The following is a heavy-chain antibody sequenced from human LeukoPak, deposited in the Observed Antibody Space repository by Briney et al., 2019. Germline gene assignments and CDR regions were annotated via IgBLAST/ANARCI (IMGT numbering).Heavy chain of an antibody. D-gene: IGHD2-2*01. V-gene: IGHV3-23*01. J-gene: IGHJ4*02. CDR1: RFPFSSYA. Sequence: GGSLRLSCTASRFPFSSYAMSWVREAPGEGLEGVSSISGSGDTPYYTVSEKGRFTISRDNSKNALYLQMSSLRAEDTAVYDCAKSQRNDQQVVQRIDYWGQGTLVTVSS. CDR3: AKSQRNDQQVVQRIDY. CDR2: ISGSGDTP.